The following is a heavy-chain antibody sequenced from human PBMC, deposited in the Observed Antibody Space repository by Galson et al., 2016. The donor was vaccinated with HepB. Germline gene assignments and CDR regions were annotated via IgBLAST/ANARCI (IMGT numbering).Heavy chain of an antibody. CDR3: APGNSVVRGY. J-gene: IGHJ4*02. V-gene: IGHV3-53*01. Sequence: SLRLSCAASGFTVSSNYMSWVRRAPGKGLEWVSLIYSGGRTSYADSVKGRFTISRDTSKNTVYLQMNSLRADDTAVYYCAPGNSVVRGYWGQGTLVTVSS. CDR1: GFTVSSNY. D-gene: IGHD4-23*01. CDR2: IYSGGRT.